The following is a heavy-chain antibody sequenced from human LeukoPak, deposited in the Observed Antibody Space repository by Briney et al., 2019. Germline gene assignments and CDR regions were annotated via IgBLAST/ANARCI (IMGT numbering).Heavy chain of an antibody. V-gene: IGHV1-8*01. CDR3: ARAVPKRRERITMIVVVRKGYYYGMDV. D-gene: IGHD3-22*01. CDR2: MNPNSGNT. Sequence: SSVKVSCKASRYTFTSYDINGVRQATGQGLDWMGWMNPNSGNTGYAQKFQGRVTMARNTSISTAYMELSSLRSEGTAVYYCARAVPKRRERITMIVVVRKGYYYGMDVWGQGTTVTVSS. J-gene: IGHJ6*02. CDR1: RYTFTSYD.